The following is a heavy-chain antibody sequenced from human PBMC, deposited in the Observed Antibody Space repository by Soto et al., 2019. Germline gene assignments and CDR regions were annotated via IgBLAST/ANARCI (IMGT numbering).Heavy chain of an antibody. D-gene: IGHD4-4*01. Sequence: QVQLVESGGGVVQPGRSLRLSCAASGFTFSWYAMHWVRQAPGKGLEWVAVISYDGSNKYYADSVKGRFTISRDSSKNTLYLQMNSLRAEDTAVYYCARDWSNYVGSYYGMDVWGQGTTVTVSS. CDR2: ISYDGSNK. V-gene: IGHV3-30-3*01. CDR1: GFTFSWYA. CDR3: ARDWSNYVGSYYGMDV. J-gene: IGHJ6*02.